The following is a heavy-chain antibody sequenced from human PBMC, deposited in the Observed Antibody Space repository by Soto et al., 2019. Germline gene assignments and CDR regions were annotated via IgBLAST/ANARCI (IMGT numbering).Heavy chain of an antibody. J-gene: IGHJ4*02. Sequence: ASVKVSCKASGGTFSSYAISWVRQAPGQGLEWMGGIIPIFGTANYAQKFQGRVTITADESTSTAYMELSSLRSEDTAVYYCARGPFHTVTRPHYFDYWGQGTLVTVSS. CDR3: ARGPFHTVTRPHYFDY. CDR1: GGTFSSYA. CDR2: IIPIFGTA. V-gene: IGHV1-69*13. D-gene: IGHD4-17*01.